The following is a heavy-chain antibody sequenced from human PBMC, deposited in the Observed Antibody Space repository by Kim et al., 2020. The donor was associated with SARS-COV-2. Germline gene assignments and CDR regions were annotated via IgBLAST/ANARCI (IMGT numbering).Heavy chain of an antibody. J-gene: IGHJ3*02. D-gene: IGHD2-8*01. CDR3: CTAPTVMWIFISAFDI. Sequence: SETLSLTCTVSGGSISSGGYYWSWIRQHPGRDLEGISYIDYSGGSYYNPPLKRRFTIPSVTSYNQLSLLLMAVSAAADAADYYCTAPTVMWIFISAFDI. CDR1: GGSISSGGYY. CDR2: IDYSGGS. V-gene: IGHV4-31*03.